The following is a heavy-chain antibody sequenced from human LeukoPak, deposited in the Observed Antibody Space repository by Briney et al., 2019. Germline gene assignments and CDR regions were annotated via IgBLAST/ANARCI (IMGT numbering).Heavy chain of an antibody. J-gene: IGHJ4*02. CDR2: ISYDGSNK. Sequence: GGSLRLSCAASGFTFSSYGIDWVRQAPGKGLEWVAGISYDGSNKYYTDSVKGRFTISRDNSKNTLYLQMNSLRAEDTAVYYCARETGSAVGSTDFDYWGQGTLVTVSS. V-gene: IGHV3-30*03. CDR3: ARETGSAVGSTDFDY. D-gene: IGHD4-17*01. CDR1: GFTFSSYG.